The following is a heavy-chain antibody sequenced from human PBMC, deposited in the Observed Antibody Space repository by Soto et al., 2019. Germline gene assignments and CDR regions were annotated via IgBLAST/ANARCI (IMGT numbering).Heavy chain of an antibody. Sequence: TSETLSLTCTVSGGSISSGGYYWSWIRQHPGKGLEWIGYIYYSGSTYYNPSLKSRVTISVDTSKNQFSLKLSSVTAADTAVYYCARVDSSGYYTHYYFDYWGQGTLVTVSS. CDR3: ARVDSSGYYTHYYFDY. V-gene: IGHV4-31*03. CDR2: IYYSGST. D-gene: IGHD3-22*01. CDR1: GGSISSGGYY. J-gene: IGHJ4*02.